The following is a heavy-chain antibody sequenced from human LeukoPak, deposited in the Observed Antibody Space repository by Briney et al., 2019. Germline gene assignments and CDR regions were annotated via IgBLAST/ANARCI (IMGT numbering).Heavy chain of an antibody. CDR1: GGSISSSNW. CDR3: ARVPNYYDSSGYTFDY. J-gene: IGHJ4*02. CDR2: IYHSGST. V-gene: IGHV4-4*02. Sequence: PSETLSLTCAVSGGSISSSNWWSWVRQPPGKGLERIGEIYHSGSTNYNPSLKSRVTISVDKSKNQFSLKLSSVTAADTAVYYCARVPNYYDSSGYTFDYWGQGTLVTVSS. D-gene: IGHD3-22*01.